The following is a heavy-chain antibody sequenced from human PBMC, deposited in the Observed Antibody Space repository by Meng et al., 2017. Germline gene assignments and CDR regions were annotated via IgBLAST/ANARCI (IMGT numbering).Heavy chain of an antibody. V-gene: IGHV1-2*06. D-gene: IGHD6-25*01. CDR1: GYNFADNC. CDR2: INPKSGDK. CDR3: ARDEDISAGGKLFGDY. J-gene: IGHJ4*02. Sequence: QVPLVQSGAEVKRLGASVKVSCKPFGYNFADNCIHWVRRAPGKGLEWMGRINPKSGDKHYAQKFQARVTMTGDTSISTAYMELSGLRSDDTAMYYCARDEDISAGGKLFGDYWGQGTLVTVSS.